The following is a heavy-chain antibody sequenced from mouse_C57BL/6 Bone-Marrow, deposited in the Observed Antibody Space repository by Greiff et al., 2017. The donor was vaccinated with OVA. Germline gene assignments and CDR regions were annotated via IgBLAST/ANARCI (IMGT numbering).Heavy chain of an antibody. J-gene: IGHJ3*01. CDR2: ISSGSSTI. D-gene: IGHD2-3*01. Sequence: EVMLVESGGGLVKPGGSLKLSCAASGFTFSDYGMHWVRQAPETGLEWVAYISSGSSTIYYADTVKGRLTISRDNAKNTLFLQMTSLRSEDTAMYYCARRWLLHAWFAYWGQGTLVTVSA. CDR1: GFTFSDYG. CDR3: ARRWLLHAWFAY. V-gene: IGHV5-17*01.